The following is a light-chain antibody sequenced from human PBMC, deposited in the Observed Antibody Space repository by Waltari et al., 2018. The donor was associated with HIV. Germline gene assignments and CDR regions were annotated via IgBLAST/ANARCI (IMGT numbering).Light chain of an antibody. Sequence: DINVTQSPSSLSASVGDRVTITCRTSQHIINYLCWYHQSPGKAPTLLIFSASTVQDGVSSRFSGSGSGTDFALSIAGLQREDFGTYYCQQTFSPPRTFGPGT. V-gene: IGKV1-39*01. J-gene: IGKJ3*01. CDR3: QQTFSPPRT. CDR2: SAS. CDR1: QHIINY.